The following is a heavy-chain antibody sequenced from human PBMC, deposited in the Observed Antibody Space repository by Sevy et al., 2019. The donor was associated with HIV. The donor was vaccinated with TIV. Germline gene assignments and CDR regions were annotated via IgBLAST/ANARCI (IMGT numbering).Heavy chain of an antibody. V-gene: IGHV1-69*06. Sequence: ASVKVSCKASGGTFSSYAISWVRQAPGQGLEWMGGIIPIFGTANYAQKFQGRVTITADKSTSTAYMELSSLRSEDTAVYYCASGHSSGWYYFDYWGQGTLFTVSS. J-gene: IGHJ4*02. D-gene: IGHD6-19*01. CDR2: IIPIFGTA. CDR1: GGTFSSYA. CDR3: ASGHSSGWYYFDY.